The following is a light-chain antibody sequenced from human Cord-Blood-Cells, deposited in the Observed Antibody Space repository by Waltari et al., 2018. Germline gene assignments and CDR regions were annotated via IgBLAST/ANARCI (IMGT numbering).Light chain of an antibody. CDR1: QSISSW. V-gene: IGKV1-5*03. J-gene: IGKJ4*01. CDR3: QQYNSYSLT. CDR2: KAS. Sequence: DIQMTQSPSTLSPSVGDRVTITSRASQSISSWLAWYQQKPGKAPKLLIYKASSLESGVPSRFSGSGAGTEFTLTISSLQPDDFATYYCQQYNSYSLTFGGGTKVEIK.